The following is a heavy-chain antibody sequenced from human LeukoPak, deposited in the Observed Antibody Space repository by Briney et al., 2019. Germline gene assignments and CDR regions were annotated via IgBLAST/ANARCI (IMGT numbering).Heavy chain of an antibody. CDR3: ARGRDVFDI. Sequence: PGRSLRLSCAASGFTFSSYAMHWVRQAPGKGLEWVAVISYDGSNKYYADSVKGRFTISRDNSKNTLYLQMNSLRAEDTAVYYCARGRDVFDIWGQGTMVTVSS. V-gene: IGHV3-30*03. J-gene: IGHJ3*02. CDR1: GFTFSSYA. CDR2: ISYDGSNK.